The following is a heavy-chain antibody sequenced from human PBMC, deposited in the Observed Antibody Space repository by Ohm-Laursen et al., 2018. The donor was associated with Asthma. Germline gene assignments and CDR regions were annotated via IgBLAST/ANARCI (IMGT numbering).Heavy chain of an antibody. J-gene: IGHJ4*02. V-gene: IGHV3-30*03. Sequence: SLRLSCTASGFTFSSYGMHWVRQAPGKGLEWVAVGGSYYDGGLKYYADSVDGRFTVSRDDSKNTLYLQMNSLRPDDTAVYYCARDVMEWYLPAFDFWGQGTLVTVSS. CDR2: GGSYYDGGLK. CDR1: GFTFSSYG. D-gene: IGHD3-3*01. CDR3: ARDVMEWYLPAFDF.